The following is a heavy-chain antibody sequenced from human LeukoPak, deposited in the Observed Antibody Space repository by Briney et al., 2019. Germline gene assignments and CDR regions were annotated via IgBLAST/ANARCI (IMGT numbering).Heavy chain of an antibody. CDR1: GFTFSSYA. V-gene: IGHV3-23*01. Sequence: PGGSLRLSCAASGFTFSSYAMNWVRQAPGKGLEWVSGISNSGGSTYYADSVKGRFTISRDNSKNTLYLQMNSLRAEDTAVYYCAKETSSSIDYWGQGTLVTVSS. D-gene: IGHD6-6*01. J-gene: IGHJ4*02. CDR3: AKETSSSIDY. CDR2: ISNSGGST.